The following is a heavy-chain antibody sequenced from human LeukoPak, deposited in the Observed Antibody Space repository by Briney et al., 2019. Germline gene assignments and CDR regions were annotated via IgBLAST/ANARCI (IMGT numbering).Heavy chain of an antibody. D-gene: IGHD3-16*01. CDR1: GFTFSSYA. V-gene: IGHV3-23*01. CDR3: ARDYGNY. Sequence: PGGSLSLSCAASGFTFSSYAITWVRQAPGKGLEWVSAVSSNGAKTYYADSVKGRFTISRDNYKNMVFLQMNSLRAEDTAVYYCARDYGNYWGQGTLVTVSS. CDR2: VSSNGAKT. J-gene: IGHJ4*02.